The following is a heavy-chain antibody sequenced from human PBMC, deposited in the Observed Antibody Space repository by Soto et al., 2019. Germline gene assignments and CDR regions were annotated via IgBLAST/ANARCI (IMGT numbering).Heavy chain of an antibody. J-gene: IGHJ3*02. CDR3: ARGEDAFDI. CDR1: GFTFDDYA. CDR2: ISWNSGSI. Sequence: EVQLVESGGGLVQPGRSLRLSCAASGFTFDDYAMHWVRQAPGKGLEWVSGISWNSGSIGYADSVKGRFTISRDNAKNSLYLQMNSLRAEDTAVYYCARGEDAFDIWGQGTMVTVSS. V-gene: IGHV3-9*01.